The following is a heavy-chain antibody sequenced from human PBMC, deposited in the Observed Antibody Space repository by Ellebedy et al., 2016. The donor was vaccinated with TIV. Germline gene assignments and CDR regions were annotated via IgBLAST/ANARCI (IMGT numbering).Heavy chain of an antibody. Sequence: ASVKVSXXASGHIFTTYGIHWVRQAPGQRPEWMGWINTGNGNTKYSYKFQGRVTITSDTAASTSYMELSSLMSEDTAVYYCATREWQDPMDVWGQGTTVTVSS. CDR3: ATREWQDPMDV. V-gene: IGHV1-3*04. J-gene: IGHJ6*02. CDR2: INTGNGNT. D-gene: IGHD3-3*01. CDR1: GHIFTTYG.